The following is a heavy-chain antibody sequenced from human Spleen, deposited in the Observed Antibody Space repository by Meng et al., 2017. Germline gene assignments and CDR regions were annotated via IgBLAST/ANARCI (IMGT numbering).Heavy chain of an antibody. CDR3: VRSSGWVRTGFDP. CDR2: IGHSGTT. Sequence: QPQLQESGPGVVKPSEALSPNCRVSGGSISTSGYYWGWISQPPGKGLEWIGSIGHSGTTYYTPSLRRRVTVSIDTSKNQFSLEVTSVTAADTAVYYCVRSSGWVRTGFDPWGQGTLVTVSS. V-gene: IGHV4-39*01. J-gene: IGHJ5*02. CDR1: GGSISTSGYY. D-gene: IGHD6-19*01.